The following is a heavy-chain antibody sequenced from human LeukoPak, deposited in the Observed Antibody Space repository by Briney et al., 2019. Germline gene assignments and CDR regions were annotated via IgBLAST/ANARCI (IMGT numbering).Heavy chain of an antibody. CDR3: ARRIAAAGADGLDV. D-gene: IGHD6-13*01. CDR2: IHPSESDT. J-gene: IGHJ6*02. CDR1: GYSFTNYW. V-gene: IGHV5-51*01. Sequence: GESLKISCTGSGYSFTNYWIGWVRQMPGKGLEWMGIIHPSESDTRYNPSLQGQFTISADRSVNTAYLQWSSLEASDTAIYYCARRIAAAGADGLDVWGQGTTVTVSS.